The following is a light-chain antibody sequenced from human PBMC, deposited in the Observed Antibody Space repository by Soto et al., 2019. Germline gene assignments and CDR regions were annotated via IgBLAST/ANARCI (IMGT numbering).Light chain of an antibody. V-gene: IGKV3-15*01. CDR3: QQYNNWPRT. CDR2: GAS. Sequence: EIVMTQSPATLSVSPGERATLSCRASQSVSSNLAWYKQKPGQAPRVVSYGASTRATGIPARFSGSGSGTEFTLTISSLKSEDFAVYYCQQYNNWPRTFGQGTKVDIK. CDR1: QSVSSN. J-gene: IGKJ1*01.